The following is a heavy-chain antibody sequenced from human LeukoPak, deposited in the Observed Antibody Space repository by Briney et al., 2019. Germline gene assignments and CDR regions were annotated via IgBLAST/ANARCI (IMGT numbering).Heavy chain of an antibody. CDR3: ARDLGRVVPAAMLR. D-gene: IGHD2-2*01. CDR2: ISSSSSTI. Sequence: GGSLRLSCAASGFTFSSYSMNWVRQAPGKGLEWVSYISSSSSTIYYADSVKGRFTISRDNAKNSLYLQMNSLRAEDTAVYYCARDLGRVVPAAMLRWGQGTLVTVSS. J-gene: IGHJ4*02. CDR1: GFTFSSYS. V-gene: IGHV3-48*01.